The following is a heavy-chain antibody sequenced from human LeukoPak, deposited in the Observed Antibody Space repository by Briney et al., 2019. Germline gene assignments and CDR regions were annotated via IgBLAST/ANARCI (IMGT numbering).Heavy chain of an antibody. CDR3: ARFFYDDASRPPF. CDR2: IYYSGST. V-gene: IGHV4-39*01. J-gene: IGHJ4*02. D-gene: IGHD3-16*01. Sequence: KPSETLSLTCTVSGGYISTSNYYWGWIRQSPGKGLEWIGNIYYSGSTYYNPSLKSRVSLSIDTSMNQFSLKVSSLTVADTAVYYCARFFYDDASRPPFWGQGTLVAVSS. CDR1: GGYISTSNYY.